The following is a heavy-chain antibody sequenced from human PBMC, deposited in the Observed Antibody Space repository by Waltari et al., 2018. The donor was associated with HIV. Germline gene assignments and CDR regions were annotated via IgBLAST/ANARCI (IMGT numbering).Heavy chain of an antibody. J-gene: IGHJ6*02. V-gene: IGHV3-9*01. CDR1: GLTFDHYA. CDR2: ISWNSDII. CDR3: AKDAASIHYYGMDV. Sequence: EMQLVESGGGLVQPGRSLRLSCAASGLTFDHYAMYWVRQAPGKGLEWVSGISWNSDIIGYADSVKGRFTISRDNAKNSLYLQMNSLGAEDTALYYCAKDAASIHYYGMDVWGQGTTVTVS. D-gene: IGHD2-2*01.